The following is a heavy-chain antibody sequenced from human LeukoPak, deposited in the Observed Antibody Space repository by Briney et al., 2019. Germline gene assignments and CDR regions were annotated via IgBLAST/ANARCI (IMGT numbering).Heavy chain of an antibody. CDR1: GGSISSYY. CDR2: IYYSGST. D-gene: IGHD2-2*01. CDR3: ARVAHCSSTTCYQGIFDY. J-gene: IGHJ4*02. Sequence: PSETLSLTCTVSGGSISSYYWSWIRQPPGKGLEWSRYIYYSGSTNYNPSLKSRVTISVDTSKNQFSLKLSSVTAADTAVYYCARVAHCSSTTCYQGIFDYWGQGTLVTVSS. V-gene: IGHV4-59*01.